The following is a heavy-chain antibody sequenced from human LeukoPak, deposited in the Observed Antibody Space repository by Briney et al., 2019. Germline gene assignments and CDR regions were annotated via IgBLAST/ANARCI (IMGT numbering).Heavy chain of an antibody. Sequence: PGGSLRLSCAASGFTFSAHAMHWVRQPTGKGLEWVSAIGTGGDTFYPGSVKGRFTISRVNVKNSLYLQMNSLRAEDTAAYYCARQMTPHGNFDYWGQGTLVTVSS. D-gene: IGHD1-26*01. J-gene: IGHJ4*02. CDR2: IGTGGDT. V-gene: IGHV3-13*01. CDR3: ARQMTPHGNFDY. CDR1: GFTFSAHA.